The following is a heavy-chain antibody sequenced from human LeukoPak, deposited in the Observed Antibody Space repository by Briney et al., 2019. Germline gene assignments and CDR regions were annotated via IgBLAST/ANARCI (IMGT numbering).Heavy chain of an antibody. J-gene: IGHJ4*02. CDR2: IIPNSGVT. D-gene: IGHD2-21*01. Sequence: GASVKVSCKASGYTFTGYYMYWVRQAPGQGLEWMGWIIPNSGVTNYAEKFQGRVTMTRDTSISTAYMELSGLTSDDTAVYYCAREVGMLDYWGQGTLVTVSS. CDR1: GYTFTGYY. V-gene: IGHV1-2*02. CDR3: AREVGMLDY.